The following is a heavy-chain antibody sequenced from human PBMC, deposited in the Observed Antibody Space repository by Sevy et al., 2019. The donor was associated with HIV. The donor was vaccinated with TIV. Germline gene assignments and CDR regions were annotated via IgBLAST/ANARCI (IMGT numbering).Heavy chain of an antibody. J-gene: IGHJ6*02. D-gene: IGHD6-6*01. CDR1: GFTFSNYA. CDR2: VGSGGST. V-gene: IGHV3-23*01. Sequence: GGSLRLSCAASGFTFSNYAMSWVRQAPGKGLEWVSGVGSGGSTYYADSLKGRFIISRDNSKNTLYLQMNSLRAEDTAVYYCAKGGGIAARLPYYYGMDVWGQGTTVTVSS. CDR3: AKGGGIAARLPYYYGMDV.